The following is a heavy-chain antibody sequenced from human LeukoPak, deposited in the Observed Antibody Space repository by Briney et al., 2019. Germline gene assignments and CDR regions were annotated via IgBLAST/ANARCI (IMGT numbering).Heavy chain of an antibody. CDR1: GGSISSSNW. Sequence: SETLSLTCAVSGGSISSSNWWSWIRQPPGKGLEWIGEIYHSGSTNYNPSLKSRVTISVDKSKTQFSLKLCSVTAADAAVYYCARRYCSGGSCPLTYFDYWGQGTLVTVSS. CDR3: ARRYCSGGSCPLTYFDY. V-gene: IGHV4-4*02. CDR2: IYHSGST. D-gene: IGHD2-15*01. J-gene: IGHJ4*02.